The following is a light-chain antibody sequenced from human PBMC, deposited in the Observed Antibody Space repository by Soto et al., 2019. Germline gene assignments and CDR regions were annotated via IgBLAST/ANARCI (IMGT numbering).Light chain of an antibody. CDR2: ANN. CDR1: SSNIGAGYD. J-gene: IGLJ1*01. Sequence: SVLRQPPSVSGAPGQRVSISCTGSSSNIGAGYDVHWYQHLPGTAPKLLIYANNNRPSGVPDRFSGSKSGTSASLAITGLQAEDEADYYCQSYDSSRSPLYVFGTGTKVTVL. V-gene: IGLV1-40*01. CDR3: QSYDSSRSPLYV.